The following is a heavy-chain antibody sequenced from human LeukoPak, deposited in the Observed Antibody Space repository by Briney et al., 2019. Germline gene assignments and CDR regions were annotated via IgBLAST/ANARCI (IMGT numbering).Heavy chain of an antibody. CDR2: ISSSGSTI. D-gene: IGHD6-6*01. Sequence: GGSLRLSCAASGFTFSDYYMSWIRQAPGKGLEWVSYISSSGSTIYYADSVKGRFTISRDNAKNSLYLQMNSLRAEDMALYYCAKALFSSSSVDAFDIWGQGTMVTVSS. V-gene: IGHV3-11*01. CDR1: GFTFSDYY. J-gene: IGHJ3*02. CDR3: AKALFSSSSVDAFDI.